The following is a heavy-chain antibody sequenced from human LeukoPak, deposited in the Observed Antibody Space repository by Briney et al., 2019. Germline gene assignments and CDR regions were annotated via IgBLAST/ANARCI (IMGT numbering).Heavy chain of an antibody. CDR3: AREWAYCGGDCEGRRDY. V-gene: IGHV3-48*03. CDR1: GFTFSSYE. J-gene: IGHJ4*02. CDR2: ISSSGSTI. D-gene: IGHD2-21*02. Sequence: GGSLRLSCAASGFTFSSYEMNWVRQAPGKGLEWVSYISSSGSTIYYADSVKGRFTISRDNAKNSLYLQMNSLRAEDTAVYYCAREWAYCGGDCEGRRDYWGQGTLVTVSS.